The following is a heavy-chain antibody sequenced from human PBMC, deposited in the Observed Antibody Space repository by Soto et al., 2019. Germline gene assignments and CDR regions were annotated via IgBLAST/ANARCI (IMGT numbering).Heavy chain of an antibody. V-gene: IGHV4-39*01. D-gene: IGHD6-19*01. CDR1: GGPINISDYY. J-gene: IGHJ5*02. CDR2: IFNSGT. Sequence: QLQLQESGPGLVKPSETLSLTRTVAGGPINISDYYWVWLRQPPGKGLEWFGSIFNSGTYYKPSLKSRVTISVCARKRLFSLRLSSVTAADAAVYCCAMRAGSISVPASSWGQGTLVTVFS. CDR3: AMRAGSISVPASS.